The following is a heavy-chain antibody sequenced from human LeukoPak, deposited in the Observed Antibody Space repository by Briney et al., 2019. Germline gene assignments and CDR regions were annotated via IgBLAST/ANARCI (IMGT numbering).Heavy chain of an antibody. D-gene: IGHD1-26*01. V-gene: IGHV3-43*01. CDR1: GFTFDDYT. J-gene: IGHJ4*02. CDR2: ITRNGGST. Sequence: PGGSLRLSCAASGFTFDDYTMHWVRQAPGKRLEWVSLITRNGGSTYYTDSVKGRFTISRDNSKNSLYLQMNSLRPEDTALYYCEKTRGSYYIDYFDFWGQGTLVTVFS. CDR3: EKTRGSYYIDYFDF.